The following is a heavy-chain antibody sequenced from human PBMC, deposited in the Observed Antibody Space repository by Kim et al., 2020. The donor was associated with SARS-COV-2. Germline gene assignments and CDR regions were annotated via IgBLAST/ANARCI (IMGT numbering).Heavy chain of an antibody. D-gene: IGHD3-10*01. CDR3: ERDLRGPQDY. V-gene: IGHV3-74*01. Sequence: GGSLRLSCAASGFTLSSYWVHWVRQAPGKGLVWVSRINEDGSTTDYADSVKGRFTISRDNAKNTLYLQMNSLRGEDTALYYCERDLRGPQDYWGQVTLVTVSS. CDR2: INEDGSTT. J-gene: IGHJ4*02. CDR1: GFTLSSYW.